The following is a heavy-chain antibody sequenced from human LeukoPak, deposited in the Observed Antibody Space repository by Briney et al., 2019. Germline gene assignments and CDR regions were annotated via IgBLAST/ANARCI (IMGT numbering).Heavy chain of an antibody. CDR1: GFSFSTYE. D-gene: IGHD6-19*01. Sequence: GRSLRLSCAASGFSFSTYEMNWVRQAPGKGLEWVSYISSSGSTIYYADSVKGRFTISRDNAKNSLYLQMNSLRAEDAAVYHCARGGITVGVDYWGQGTLVTVSS. CDR3: ARGGITVGVDY. CDR2: ISSSGSTI. J-gene: IGHJ4*02. V-gene: IGHV3-48*03.